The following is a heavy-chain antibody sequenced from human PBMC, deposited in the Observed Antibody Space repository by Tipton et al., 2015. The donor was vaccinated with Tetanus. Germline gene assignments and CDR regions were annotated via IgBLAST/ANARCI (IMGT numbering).Heavy chain of an antibody. CDR3: ARRGEPRANWFDS. CDR1: GFTFSNFG. D-gene: IGHD1-14*01. V-gene: IGHV3-48*02. CDR2: ISYSSTSI. J-gene: IGHJ5*01. Sequence: SLRLSCAASGFTFSNFGMNWVRQAPGKGLEWVSYISYSSTSIYYADSVKGRFAISRDNAKNSLFLQMNSLRDEDTAVYYCARRGEPRANWFDSWGQGILVTVSS.